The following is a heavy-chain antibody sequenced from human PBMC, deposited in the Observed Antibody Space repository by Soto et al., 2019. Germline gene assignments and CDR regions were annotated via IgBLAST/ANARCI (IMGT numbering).Heavy chain of an antibody. CDR2: ISNSNSYR. D-gene: IGHD6-13*01. CDR3: ARGKLTAAGDY. J-gene: IGHJ4*02. V-gene: IGHV3-11*05. Sequence: QVQLVESGGGLVKPGGSLRLSCAASGFTFSDYYMSWIRQAPGKGREWISYISNSNSYRNYADSVKGRFTISRDNAKNSLYLQMNNLRAEDTAVYYCARGKLTAAGDYWGQGTLVTVSS. CDR1: GFTFSDYY.